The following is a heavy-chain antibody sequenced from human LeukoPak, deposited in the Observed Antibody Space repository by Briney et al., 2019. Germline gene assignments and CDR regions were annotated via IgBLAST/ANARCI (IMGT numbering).Heavy chain of an antibody. CDR3: ARDHCSSISCHSGAFDT. CDR2: IEHSGST. J-gene: IGHJ3*02. V-gene: IGHV4-34*01. CDR1: GGSFSDYY. D-gene: IGHD2-2*01. Sequence: SETLSLTCAVYGGSFSDYYWSWIRQPPGKGLEWIGEIEHSGSTNYNPSLKSRVTISVDTSKNQFSLKLSSVTAADTAVYYCARDHCSSISCHSGAFDTWGQGTMVTVSS.